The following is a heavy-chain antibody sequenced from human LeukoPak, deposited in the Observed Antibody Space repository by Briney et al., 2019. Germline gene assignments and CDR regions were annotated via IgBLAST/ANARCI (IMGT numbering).Heavy chain of an antibody. CDR1: GDSISSTNYY. J-gene: IGHJ5*02. V-gene: IGHV4-39*02. CDR3: ARDIRITMVRGVQDNWFDP. CDR2: IYYSGST. D-gene: IGHD3-10*01. Sequence: SETLSLTCTVSGDSISSTNYYWGWIRQPPGKGLEWIGSIYYSGSTYYNPSLESRVTISVDTSKNQFSLKPSSVTAADTAVYYCARDIRITMVRGVQDNWFDPWGHGTLVTVSS.